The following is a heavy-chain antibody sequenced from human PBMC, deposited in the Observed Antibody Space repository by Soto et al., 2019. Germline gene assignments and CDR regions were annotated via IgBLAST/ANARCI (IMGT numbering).Heavy chain of an antibody. CDR3: AKGGTTTNIILDS. V-gene: IGHV3-23*01. Sequence: SGGSLTLSCAASGFTSSNYAMSWVRKSPGKGLEWLSSIRGSGETTYYADSVKGRVTISRDNDKNTLYLQINSLTAGDTAVYYCAKGGTTTNIILDSWGPGTPVTVSS. CDR1: GFTSSNYA. CDR2: IRGSGETT. J-gene: IGHJ4*02. D-gene: IGHD1-1*01.